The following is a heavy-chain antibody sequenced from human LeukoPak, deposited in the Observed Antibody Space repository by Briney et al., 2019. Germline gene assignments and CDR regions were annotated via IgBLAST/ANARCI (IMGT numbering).Heavy chain of an antibody. J-gene: IGHJ4*02. D-gene: IGHD6-19*01. CDR3: ARDRSSGWYSYFDY. Sequence: SETLSLTCTVSGGSISSSSYYWGWIRQPPGKGLEWIGSIYYSGSTYYNPSLKSRVTISVDTSKNQFSLQLNSVTPEDTAVYYCARDRSSGWYSYFDYWGQGTLVTVSS. V-gene: IGHV4-39*07. CDR1: GGSISSSSYY. CDR2: IYYSGST.